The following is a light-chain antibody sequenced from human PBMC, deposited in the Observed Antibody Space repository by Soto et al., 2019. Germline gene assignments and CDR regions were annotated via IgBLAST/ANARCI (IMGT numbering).Light chain of an antibody. CDR2: DVS. CDR1: SSGVGNYHS. CDR3: RSFIDSNSYV. J-gene: IGLJ1*01. V-gene: IGLV2-14*03. Sequence: QSALTQPASVSGSPGQSNTSCCTGASSGVGNYHSVSWYQQYPGKAPNCLFSDVSYRPSGVSSRCSGSKAGNAASLTISGLQAEDGAVYYCRSFIDSNSYVFGTGTKVTLL.